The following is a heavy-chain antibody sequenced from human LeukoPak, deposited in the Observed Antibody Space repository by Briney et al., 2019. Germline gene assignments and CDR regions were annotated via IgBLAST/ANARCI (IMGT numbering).Heavy chain of an antibody. J-gene: IGHJ4*02. V-gene: IGHV1-69*05. CDR1: GGTFSSYA. Sequence: SVKVSCKASGGTFSSYAISWVRQAPGQGLELMGGIIPIFGTANYAQKFQGRVTITTDESTSTAYMELSSLRSEDTAVYYCARDPRGGKPRFDYWGQGTLVTVSS. CDR3: ARDPRGGKPRFDY. D-gene: IGHD4-23*01. CDR2: IIPIFGTA.